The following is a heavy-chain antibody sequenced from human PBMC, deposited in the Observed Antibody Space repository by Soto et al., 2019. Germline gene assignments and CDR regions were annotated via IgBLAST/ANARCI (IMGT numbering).Heavy chain of an antibody. Sequence: TGGSLRLSCTASGFIVSDTYVNWVRQAPGKGLEWVSVISNRGDTHYADSVRGRFSLSRDISDNTLHLQMNNLRVEDTAVYYCARDPLYCRGVSCSTTGDAYDIWGQGTMVTV. J-gene: IGHJ3*02. V-gene: IGHV3-66*01. CDR2: ISNRGDT. D-gene: IGHD2-15*01. CDR3: ARDPLYCRGVSCSTTGDAYDI. CDR1: GFIVSDTY.